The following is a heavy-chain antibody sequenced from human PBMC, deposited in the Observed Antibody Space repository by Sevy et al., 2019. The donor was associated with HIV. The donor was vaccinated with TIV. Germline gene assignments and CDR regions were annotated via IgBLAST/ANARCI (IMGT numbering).Heavy chain of an antibody. V-gene: IGHV4-34*01. CDR2: INHSGST. Sequence: SETLSLTCAVYGGSFSGYYWSWIRQPPGKGLEWIGEINHSGSTNYNPSLKSRVTISVDTSKNQFSLRLSAVTAAVTAVYYCARGFGYCSSTSCYGGGYYYYYMDVWGKGTTVTVSS. D-gene: IGHD2-2*01. J-gene: IGHJ6*03. CDR3: ARGFGYCSSTSCYGGGYYYYYMDV. CDR1: GGSFSGYY.